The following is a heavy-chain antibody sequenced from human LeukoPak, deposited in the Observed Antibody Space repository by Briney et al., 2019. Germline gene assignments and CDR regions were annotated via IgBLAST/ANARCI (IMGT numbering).Heavy chain of an antibody. CDR3: ARGGYGSGSYYTFYYYYGMDV. Sequence: GGSLRLSCAASGFTFSCYAMHWVRQAPGKGLEWLAVISYDGSNKYYADSVKGRFTISRDNSKNTLYLQMNSLRAEDTAVYYCARGGYGSGSYYTFYYYYGMDVWGQGTTVTVSS. J-gene: IGHJ6*02. V-gene: IGHV3-30-3*01. CDR2: ISYDGSNK. CDR1: GFTFSCYA. D-gene: IGHD3-10*01.